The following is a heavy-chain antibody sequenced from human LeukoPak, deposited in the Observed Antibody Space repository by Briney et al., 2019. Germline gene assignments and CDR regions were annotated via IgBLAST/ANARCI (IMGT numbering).Heavy chain of an antibody. CDR2: IVVGSGNT. CDR1: GFTFTSSA. V-gene: IGHV1-58*01. CDR3: AAEAANDHGDYGFSYGMDV. D-gene: IGHD4-17*01. Sequence: LVKVSCKASGFTFTSSAVQWVRQARGQRLEWIGWIVVGSGNTNYAQKFQERVTITRDMSTSTAYMELSSLRSEDTAVYYCAAEAANDHGDYGFSYGMDVWGQGTTVTVSS. J-gene: IGHJ6*02.